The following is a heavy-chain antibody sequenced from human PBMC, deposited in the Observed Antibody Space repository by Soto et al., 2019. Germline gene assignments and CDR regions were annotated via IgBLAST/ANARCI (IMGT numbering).Heavy chain of an antibody. J-gene: IGHJ4*02. D-gene: IGHD6-13*01. CDR3: AKDVRGAAQRYCEY. CDR2: ISGSGGST. V-gene: IGHV3-23*01. Sequence: EVQLLESGGGLVQPGGSLRLSCAASGFTFSSYAMSWVRQAPGKGLEWVSDISGSGGSTYYADSVKGRFTISRDNSKNTPFLQMNSLRAADTALYSCAKDVRGAAQRYCEYWGQGTLVTVS. CDR1: GFTFSSYA.